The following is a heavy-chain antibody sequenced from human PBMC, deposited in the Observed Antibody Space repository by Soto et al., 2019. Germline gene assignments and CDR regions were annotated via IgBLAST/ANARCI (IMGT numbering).Heavy chain of an antibody. J-gene: IGHJ6*02. CDR1: GYTFTSYA. CDR2: INAGNGNT. CDR3: ARVRSSSSVFWSGMDV. Sequence: ASVKVSCKASGYTFTSYAMHWVRQAPGQRLEWMGWINAGNGNTKYSQKFQGRVTITRDTSASTAYMELSSLRSEDTAVYCCARVRSSSSVFWSGMDVWGQGTTVTVSS. V-gene: IGHV1-3*01. D-gene: IGHD6-6*01.